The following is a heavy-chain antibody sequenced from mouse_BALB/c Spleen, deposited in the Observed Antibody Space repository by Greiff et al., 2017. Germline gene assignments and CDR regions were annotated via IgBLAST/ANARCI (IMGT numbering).Heavy chain of an antibody. J-gene: IGHJ2*01. CDR1: GFSLTSYD. V-gene: IGHV2-9-2*01. D-gene: IGHD1-1*01. CDR2: IWTGGGT. CDR3: VSHYGSSDYFDY. Sequence: ESGPGLVAPSQSLSITCTVSGFSLTSYDISWIRQPPGKGLEWLGVIWTGGGTNYNSAFMSRLSISKDNSKSQVFLKMNSLQTDDTAIYYCVSHYGSSDYFDYWGQGTTLTVSS.